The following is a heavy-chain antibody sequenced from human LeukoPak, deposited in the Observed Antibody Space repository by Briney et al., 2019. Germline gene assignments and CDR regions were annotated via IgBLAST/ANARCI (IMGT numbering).Heavy chain of an antibody. J-gene: IGHJ5*02. V-gene: IGHV3-23*01. D-gene: IGHD4-17*01. Sequence: GGSLRLSCAASGFTFSSYAMSWVRQAPGKGLEWVSAISGSSGSTYYADSVKGRFTISRDNSKNSLDLQMNRLTAEDTAVYYCARDRSLVDGDYGVWFDAWGQGSLVTVSS. CDR3: ARDRSLVDGDYGVWFDA. CDR1: GFTFSSYA. CDR2: ISGSSGST.